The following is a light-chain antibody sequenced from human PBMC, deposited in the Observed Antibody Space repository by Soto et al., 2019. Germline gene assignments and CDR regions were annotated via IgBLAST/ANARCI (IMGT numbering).Light chain of an antibody. CDR3: QQYYSHPLT. V-gene: IGKV4-1*01. CDR2: WAS. J-gene: IGKJ4*01. Sequence: ILMTQSPDSLPVSLGERAAINCNSSQSVLYTSNNRDYLAWYRQKPGQPPQLLIHWASTRLSGVTDRFSGSGSVTHVTFNISTLRPEDVAIYFCQQYYSHPLTFGGGTRVEIK. CDR1: QSVLYTSNNRDY.